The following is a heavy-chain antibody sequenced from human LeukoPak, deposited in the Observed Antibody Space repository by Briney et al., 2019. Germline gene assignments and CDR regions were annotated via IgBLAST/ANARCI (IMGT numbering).Heavy chain of an antibody. CDR1: GFTFSSYS. CDR3: ARDFLHLGG. Sequence: GGSLRLSCAASGFTFSSYSMNWVRQAPGKGLEWVSSISSSSSYIHYADSVKGRFTISRDNAKNTLYLQMSSLRAEDTAVYYCARDFLHLGGWGQGTMVTVSS. D-gene: IGHD3-16*01. V-gene: IGHV3-21*01. J-gene: IGHJ3*01. CDR2: ISSSSSYI.